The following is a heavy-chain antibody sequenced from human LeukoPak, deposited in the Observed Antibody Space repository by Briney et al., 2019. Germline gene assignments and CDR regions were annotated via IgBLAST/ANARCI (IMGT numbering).Heavy chain of an antibody. V-gene: IGHV1-2*04. J-gene: IGHJ4*02. CDR3: ARANLRASEENFDY. Sequence: ASVKVSCKASGYTFTGYYMHWVRQAPGQGLEWMGWINPNSGGTNYAQKFQGWVTMTRDTSISTAYMELSRLRSDDTAVYYCARANLRASEENFDYWGQGTLVTVSS. CDR1: GYTFTGYY. D-gene: IGHD1-14*01. CDR2: INPNSGGT.